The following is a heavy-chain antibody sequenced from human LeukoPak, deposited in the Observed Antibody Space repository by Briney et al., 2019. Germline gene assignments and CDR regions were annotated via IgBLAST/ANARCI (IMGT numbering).Heavy chain of an antibody. CDR2: IYSGGST. V-gene: IGHV3-53*01. J-gene: IGHJ4*02. CDR1: GFTVSGKY. CDR3: ATPGPTVTGGFEF. Sequence: GGSLRLSCAASGFTVSGKYMSCVRQAPGKGLEWVSVIYSGGSTYYADSVKGRFTVSRDDSKNTLYLQTNSLSAEDTAVYYCATPGPTVTGGFEFWGQGTLVTVSS. D-gene: IGHD4-17*01.